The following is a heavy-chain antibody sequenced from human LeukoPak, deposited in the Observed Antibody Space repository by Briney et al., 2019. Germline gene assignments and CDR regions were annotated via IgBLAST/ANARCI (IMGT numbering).Heavy chain of an antibody. J-gene: IGHJ3*02. Sequence: GRSLRLSCAASGFTFSSYGMHWVRQAPGKGLEWVAVISYDGSNKYYADSVKGRFTISRDNSKNTLYLQMNSLRAEDTAVYYCAKDRIAVAGIDAFDIWGQGTMVTVSS. CDR2: ISYDGSNK. CDR1: GFTFSSYG. V-gene: IGHV3-30*18. D-gene: IGHD6-19*01. CDR3: AKDRIAVAGIDAFDI.